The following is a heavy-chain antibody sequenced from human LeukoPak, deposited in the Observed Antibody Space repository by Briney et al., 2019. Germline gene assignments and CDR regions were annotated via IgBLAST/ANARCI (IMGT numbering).Heavy chain of an antibody. CDR3: ARNIYYYYYMDV. CDR2: IFRADAT. Sequence: QPGGSLRLSCAASGFTFSSYSMNWVRQAPGKGLEWVSIIFRADATYYADTVRGRFTISRDTSQNTLYLQMNSLRPEDTAVYYCARNIYYYYYMDVWGKGTTDTVSS. CDR1: GFTFSSYS. V-gene: IGHV3-66*02. D-gene: IGHD2/OR15-2a*01. J-gene: IGHJ6*03.